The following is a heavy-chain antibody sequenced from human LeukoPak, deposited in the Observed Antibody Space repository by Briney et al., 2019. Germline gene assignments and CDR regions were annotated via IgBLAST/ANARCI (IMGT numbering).Heavy chain of an antibody. CDR3: ARESGKWELLTYFDY. V-gene: IGHV3-66*01. CDR1: GFSVGDNY. J-gene: IGHJ4*02. Sequence: GGSLRLSCVASGFSVGDNYMNWVRQAPGKGLEWVSVIYSGGSTYYADSVKGRFTISRDNSKNTLYLQMNSLRAEDTAVYYCARESGKWELLTYFDYWGQGTLVTVSS. CDR2: IYSGGST. D-gene: IGHD1-26*01.